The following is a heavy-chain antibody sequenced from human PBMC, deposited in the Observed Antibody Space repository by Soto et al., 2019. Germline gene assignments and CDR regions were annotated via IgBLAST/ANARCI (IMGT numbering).Heavy chain of an antibody. D-gene: IGHD3-10*02. V-gene: IGHV4-59*08. CDR1: GGSISSYY. Sequence: SETLSLTCTVPGGSISSYYWSWIRQPPGKGLEWIGYIYYSGSTNYNPSLKSRVTISVDTSKNQFSLKLSSVTAADTAVYYCARRAVTTTMYYFDYWGQGTLVIVSS. CDR2: IYYSGST. J-gene: IGHJ4*02. CDR3: ARRAVTTTMYYFDY.